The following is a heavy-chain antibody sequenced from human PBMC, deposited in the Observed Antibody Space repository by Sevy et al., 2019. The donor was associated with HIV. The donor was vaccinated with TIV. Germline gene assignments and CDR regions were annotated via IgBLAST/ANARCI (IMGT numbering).Heavy chain of an antibody. Sequence: ASVKVSCKASGYTFTGYYMHWVRQAPGQGLEWMGGINPNSGGTNYAQKFQGWVTMTRDTSISTAYMELSRLRSDDTAVYYCARGGLAAKYYFDYWGQGTLVTVSS. J-gene: IGHJ4*02. V-gene: IGHV1-2*04. CDR1: GYTFTGYY. D-gene: IGHD6-13*01. CDR3: ARGGLAAKYYFDY. CDR2: INPNSGGT.